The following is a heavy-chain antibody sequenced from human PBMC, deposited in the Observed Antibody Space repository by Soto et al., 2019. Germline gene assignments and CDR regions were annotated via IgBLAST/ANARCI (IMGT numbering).Heavy chain of an antibody. Sequence: QVQLQESGPGLVKPSETLSLTCTVSGGSISSYYWSWIRQPPGKGLEWIGYIYYSGSTNYNPSLKGRVTISVDTSKNQFSLKLSSVTAADTAVYYCAARFLGNYGMDVWGQGTTVTVSS. CDR2: IYYSGST. CDR1: GGSISSYY. D-gene: IGHD3-3*01. V-gene: IGHV4-59*01. J-gene: IGHJ6*02. CDR3: AARFLGNYGMDV.